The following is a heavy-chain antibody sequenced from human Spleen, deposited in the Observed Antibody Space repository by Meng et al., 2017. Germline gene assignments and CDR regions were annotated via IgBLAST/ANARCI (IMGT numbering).Heavy chain of an antibody. CDR1: GFTFSGYA. Sequence: GESLKISCAASGFTFSGYAMNWVRQVPGKGMEWVSAITGSGGGTYYADSVKGRFTTSRDNSKNTLYLQMNSLRAEDTAVYYCAKDRGWQWLVPTFLFDYWGQGTLVTVSS. CDR2: ITGSGGGT. V-gene: IGHV3-23*01. CDR3: AKDRGWQWLVPTFLFDY. J-gene: IGHJ4*02. D-gene: IGHD6-19*01.